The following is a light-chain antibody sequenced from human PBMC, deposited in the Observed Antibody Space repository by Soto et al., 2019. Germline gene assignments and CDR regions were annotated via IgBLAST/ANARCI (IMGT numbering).Light chain of an antibody. CDR3: QPYNSYSRT. V-gene: IGKV1-5*03. CDR2: KAS. J-gene: IGKJ1*01. CDR1: QSISSW. Sequence: DIQMTQSPSTLSASVGDRVTITCRASQSISSWLAWYQQKPGKAPTLLIYKASSLESGVPSRFSGSGSGTEFTLTISSLQPDDFATYYCQPYNSYSRTFGQGTKVEIK.